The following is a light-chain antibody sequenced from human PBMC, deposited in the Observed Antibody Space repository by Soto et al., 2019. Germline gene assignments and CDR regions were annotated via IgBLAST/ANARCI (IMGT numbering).Light chain of an antibody. CDR2: DVS. V-gene: IGLV2-14*01. CDR3: SSFRSSSPPVYL. CDR1: SSDIGGFNY. J-gene: IGLJ1*01. Sequence: QSALTQIASVSGSPGQSITLSCTGTSSDIGGFNYVSWYQQHPGKAPELMMYDVSNRPSGVSNRFSGSKSGNTASLTISGLQAEDEADYYCSSFRSSSPPVYLFRTGTKLTVL.